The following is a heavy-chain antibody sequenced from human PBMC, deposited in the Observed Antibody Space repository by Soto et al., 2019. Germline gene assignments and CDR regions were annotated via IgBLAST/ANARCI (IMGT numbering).Heavy chain of an antibody. CDR3: ARGGLLPDY. J-gene: IGHJ4*02. Sequence: SETLSLTCAVSGRSISSGGYSWSWIRQPPGKGLEWIGYISHSGSTYFNPSLKSRVTISVDRSKNQFSLKLSSATAADTAVYYCARGGLLPDYWGQGTLVTVPQ. CDR2: ISHSGST. CDR1: GRSISSGGYS. V-gene: IGHV4-30-2*01. D-gene: IGHD6-19*01.